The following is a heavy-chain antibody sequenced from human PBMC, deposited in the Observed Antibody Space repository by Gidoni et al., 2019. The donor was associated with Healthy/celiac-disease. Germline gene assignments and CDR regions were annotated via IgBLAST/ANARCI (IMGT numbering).Heavy chain of an antibody. J-gene: IGHJ3*02. CDR1: GFTFTNAW. V-gene: IGHV3-15*01. CDR2: IKSKTDGGTT. CDR3: TTVGTPVTTDAFDI. Sequence: EVQLVESGGGSVKPGGSLSLSCAASGFTFTNAWMSWVRQAPGKGLEWVGRIKSKTDGGTTDYAAPVKGRFTISRDDSKNTLYLQMNSLKTEDTAVYYCTTVGTPVTTDAFDIWGQGTMVTVSS. D-gene: IGHD4-17*01.